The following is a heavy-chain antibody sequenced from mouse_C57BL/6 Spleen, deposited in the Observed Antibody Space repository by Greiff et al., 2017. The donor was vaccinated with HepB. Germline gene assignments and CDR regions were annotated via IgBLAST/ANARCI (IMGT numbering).Heavy chain of an antibody. V-gene: IGHV14-1*01. CDR1: GFNIKDYY. CDR2: IDPEDGDT. J-gene: IGHJ1*03. D-gene: IGHD2-4*01. Sequence: EVKLQESGAELVRPGASVKLSCTASGFNIKDYYMHWVKQRPEQGLEWIGRIDPEDGDTEYAPKFQGKATMTADTSSNTAYLQLSSLTSEDTAVYYCTTGDYDGYWYFDVWGTGTTVTVSS. CDR3: TTGDYDGYWYFDV.